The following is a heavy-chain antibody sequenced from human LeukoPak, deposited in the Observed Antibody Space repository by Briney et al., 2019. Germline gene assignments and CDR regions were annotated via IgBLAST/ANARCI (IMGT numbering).Heavy chain of an antibody. V-gene: IGHV4-59*01. D-gene: IGHD1-26*01. Sequence: SETLSLTCTVSVGSISIYYGSCIRHPPGKGLEWIGYIYYSGSTNYNPALKSRVTISVDTTKNQFSLKLSSVTAADTAVYYCARESLDAFDIWGQGTMVTVSS. CDR3: ARESLDAFDI. CDR2: IYYSGST. CDR1: VGSISIYY. J-gene: IGHJ3*02.